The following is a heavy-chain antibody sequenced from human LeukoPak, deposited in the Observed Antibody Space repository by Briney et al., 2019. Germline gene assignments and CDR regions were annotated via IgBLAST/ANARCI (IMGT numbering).Heavy chain of an antibody. CDR1: GFTFSSYA. J-gene: IGHJ4*02. V-gene: IGHV3-21*05. D-gene: IGHD1-26*01. CDR3: ASGMRVGPNI. Sequence: GGSLRLSCAASGFTFSSYAMSWVRQAPGKGLEWVSYISPDSTEIYYADSVKGRFTISRDNAKNSLYLQMNSLRAEDTAVYYCASGMRVGPNIWGQGTLVTVSS. CDR2: ISPDSTEI.